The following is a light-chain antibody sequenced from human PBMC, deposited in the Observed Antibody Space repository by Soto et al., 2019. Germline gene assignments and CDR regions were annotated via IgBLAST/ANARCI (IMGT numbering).Light chain of an antibody. CDR3: LQYGDWPTEYT. CDR1: QSIGNN. V-gene: IGKV3-15*01. Sequence: EIVITQSPATLSVSPGERATLSCRASQSIGNNLAWLQQRPGQAPSLLFYGASTRAPGIPARFSASGSRTDFTLTISSLQSEDFAVYYCLQYGDWPTEYTFGQGTTVEI. J-gene: IGKJ2*01. CDR2: GAS.